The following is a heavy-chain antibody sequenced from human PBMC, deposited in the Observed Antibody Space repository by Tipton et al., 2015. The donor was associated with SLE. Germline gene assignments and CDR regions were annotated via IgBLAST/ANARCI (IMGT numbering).Heavy chain of an antibody. D-gene: IGHD3-10*01. CDR1: GYSISSGYN. CDR3: AFSVSDYFDY. V-gene: IGHV4-38-2*02. Sequence: TLSLTCTVSGYSISSGYNWGWILHPPGQGLEWIGRIYHSGSTYYNPSLKSRVTISVDTSKNQFSLKLSSVTAADTAVYYCAFSVSDYFDYWGQGTLVTVSS. CDR2: IYHSGST. J-gene: IGHJ4*02.